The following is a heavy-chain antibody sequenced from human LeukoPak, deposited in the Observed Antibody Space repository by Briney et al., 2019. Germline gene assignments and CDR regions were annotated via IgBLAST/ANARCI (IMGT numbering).Heavy chain of an antibody. Sequence: ASVKVSCKTSGYSFTDYYMHWVRQAPGQGLEWMGWINPNSGGTNYAQKFQGRVTMTRDTSISTAYMELSRLRSDDTAVYYCARVPEYPLGAFDIWGQGTMVTVSS. CDR1: GYSFTDYY. CDR3: ARVPEYPLGAFDI. V-gene: IGHV1-2*02. D-gene: IGHD2/OR15-2a*01. CDR2: INPNSGGT. J-gene: IGHJ3*02.